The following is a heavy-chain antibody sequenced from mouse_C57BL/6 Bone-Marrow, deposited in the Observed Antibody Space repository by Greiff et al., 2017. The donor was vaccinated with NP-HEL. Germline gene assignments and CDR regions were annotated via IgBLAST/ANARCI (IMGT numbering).Heavy chain of an antibody. J-gene: IGHJ4*01. CDR1: GFSLTSYA. Sequence: VKLVESGPGLVAPSQSLSITCTVSGFSLTSYAISWVRQPPGKGLEWLGVIWTGGGTNYNSALKSRLSISKDNSKSQVFLKMNSLQTDDTARYYCARNFLYDYDEGVDYWGQGTSVTVSS. V-gene: IGHV2-9-1*01. CDR3: ARNFLYDYDEGVDY. D-gene: IGHD2-4*01. CDR2: IWTGGGT.